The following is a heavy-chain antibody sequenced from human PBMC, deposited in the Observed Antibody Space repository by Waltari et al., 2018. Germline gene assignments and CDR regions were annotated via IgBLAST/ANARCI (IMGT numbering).Heavy chain of an antibody. CDR3: ARDPGQWHAYYYYYGMDV. D-gene: IGHD6-19*01. Sequence: QVQLVQSGAEVKKPGASVKVSCKASGYTFTGYYMPWVRQAPGQGLEWMGWINPNSGGTNYAQKFQGRVTMTRDTSISTAYMELSRLRSDDTAVYYCARDPGQWHAYYYYYGMDVWGQGTTVTVSS. J-gene: IGHJ6*02. CDR1: GYTFTGYY. CDR2: INPNSGGT. V-gene: IGHV1-2*02.